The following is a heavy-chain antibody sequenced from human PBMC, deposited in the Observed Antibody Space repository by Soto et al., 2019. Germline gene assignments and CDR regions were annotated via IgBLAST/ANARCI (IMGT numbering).Heavy chain of an antibody. J-gene: IGHJ6*02. CDR2: IRSKANSYAT. V-gene: IGHV3-73*01. Sequence: PGGSLRLSCAASGFTFSGSAMHWVRQAYGKGLEWVGRIRSKANSYATAYAASVKGRFTISRDDSKNTAYLQMNSLKTEDTAVYNCTRHDCSSTSCYTHYCYGMDVWGQGTTVTVSS. CDR3: TRHDCSSTSCYTHYCYGMDV. D-gene: IGHD2-2*02. CDR1: GFTFSGSA.